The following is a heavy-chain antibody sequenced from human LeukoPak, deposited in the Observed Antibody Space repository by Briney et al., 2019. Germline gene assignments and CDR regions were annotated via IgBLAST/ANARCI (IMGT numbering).Heavy chain of an antibody. Sequence: PGGSLRLSGAASGFTFSSYAMSWVRQAPGKGLEWVSAISGSGGSTYYADSVKGRFTISRDNSKNTLYLQMNSLRAEDTAVYYCAKVEGYSGYDQSDYWGQGTLVTVSS. CDR1: GFTFSSYA. CDR3: AKVEGYSGYDQSDY. J-gene: IGHJ4*02. D-gene: IGHD5-12*01. CDR2: ISGSGGST. V-gene: IGHV3-23*01.